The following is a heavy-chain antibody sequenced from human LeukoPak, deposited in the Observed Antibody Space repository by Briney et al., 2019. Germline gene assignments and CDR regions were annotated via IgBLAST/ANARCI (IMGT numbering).Heavy chain of an antibody. CDR1: GFTFSSYP. Sequence: LRLSCAASGFTFSSYPMHWIRQPPGKGLEWIGEINHSGSTNYNPSLKSRVTISVDTSKNQFSLKLSSVTAADTAVYYCARGTVTHDYWGQGTLVTVSS. V-gene: IGHV4-34*01. D-gene: IGHD4-17*01. J-gene: IGHJ4*02. CDR2: INHSGST. CDR3: ARGTVTHDY.